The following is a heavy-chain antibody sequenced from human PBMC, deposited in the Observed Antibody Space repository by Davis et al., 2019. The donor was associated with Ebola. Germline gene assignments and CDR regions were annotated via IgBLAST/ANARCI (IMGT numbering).Heavy chain of an antibody. CDR2: INSDGSST. Sequence: PGGSLRLSCAASGFTFSSYWMHWVRQAPGKGLVWVSRINSDGSSTSYADSVKGRFTISRDNAKNTLYLQMNSLRAEDTAVYYCARDRQLRSLYYYYGMDVWGQGTTVTVSS. J-gene: IGHJ6*02. V-gene: IGHV3-74*01. CDR3: ARDRQLRSLYYYYGMDV. D-gene: IGHD5-24*01. CDR1: GFTFSSYW.